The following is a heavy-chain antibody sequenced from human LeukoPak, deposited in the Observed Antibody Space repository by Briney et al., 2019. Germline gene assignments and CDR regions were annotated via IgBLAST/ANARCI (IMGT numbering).Heavy chain of an antibody. Sequence: XXXXGKXXXXVSVIYSGGSTYYADSVKGRFTISRDNSKNTLYLQMNSLRAEDTAVYYCAAFDSSGYYFDYWGQGTLVTVSS. J-gene: IGHJ4*02. CDR2: IYSGGST. CDR3: AAFDSSGYYFDY. V-gene: IGHV3-53*01. D-gene: IGHD3-22*01.